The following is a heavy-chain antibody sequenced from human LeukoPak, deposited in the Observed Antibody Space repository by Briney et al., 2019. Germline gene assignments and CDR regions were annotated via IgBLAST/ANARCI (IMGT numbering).Heavy chain of an antibody. CDR2: ISSASSYI. J-gene: IGHJ4*02. V-gene: IGHV3-21*01. CDR1: GSTFTRNS. D-gene: IGHD3-22*01. Sequence: GGSLRLSCAASGSTFTRNSMNWVRQAPGKGLEWVSSISSASSYIYYADSVKGRFTISRDNAKNSLYLQMNSLRAEDTAVYYCARAAYSGYPNWGQGTLVTVSS. CDR3: ARAAYSGYPN.